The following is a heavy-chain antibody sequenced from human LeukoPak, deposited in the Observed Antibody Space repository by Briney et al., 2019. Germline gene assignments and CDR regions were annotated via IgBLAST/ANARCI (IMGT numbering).Heavy chain of an antibody. CDR3: ARVSYYYDSSGYIFYY. CDR1: GYTFTSYY. J-gene: IGHJ4*02. V-gene: IGHV1-46*01. Sequence: ASVKVFCKASGYTFTSYYMHWVRQAPGQGLEWMGIINPSGGSTSYAQKLQGRVTMTRDTSTSTVYMELSSLRSEDTAVYYCARVSYYYDSSGYIFYYWGQGTLVTVSS. D-gene: IGHD3-22*01. CDR2: INPSGGST.